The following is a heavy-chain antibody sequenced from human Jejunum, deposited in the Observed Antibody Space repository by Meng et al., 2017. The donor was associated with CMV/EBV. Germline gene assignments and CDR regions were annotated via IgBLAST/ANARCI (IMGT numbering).Heavy chain of an antibody. V-gene: IGHV1-18*01. Sequence: YGRSRVRQAPGHGLEWMGWISSYNGDTNELQKHKGRVNLTTNKFTSTAYMKLRSLTSDDTAVYFCARRGIFGADNDPRYFYGMDVWGQGTTVTVSS. CDR2: ISSYNGDT. J-gene: IGHJ6*02. CDR3: ARRGIFGADNDPRYFYGMDV. CDR1: YG. D-gene: IGHD3-3*01.